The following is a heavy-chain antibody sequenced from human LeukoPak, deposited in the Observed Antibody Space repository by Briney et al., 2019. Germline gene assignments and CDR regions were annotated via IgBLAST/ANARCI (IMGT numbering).Heavy chain of an antibody. Sequence: ASVKVSCKAPGYTFTDYHMHWVRQAPGQGLEWVGWINPNTGGTNYTQSFQGRVTMTRDTSINTSYMELSSLISDDTALYFCARGGHGHTQNDFWGQGTLVTVSS. CDR3: ARGGHGHTQNDF. V-gene: IGHV1-2*02. J-gene: IGHJ4*02. D-gene: IGHD5-24*01. CDR1: GYTFTDYH. CDR2: INPNTGGT.